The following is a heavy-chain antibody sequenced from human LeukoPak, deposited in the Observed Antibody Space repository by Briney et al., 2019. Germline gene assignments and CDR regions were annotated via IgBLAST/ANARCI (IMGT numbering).Heavy chain of an antibody. CDR1: GFTFSSYS. D-gene: IGHD2-2*02. Sequence: PGGSLRLSCAASGFTFSSYSMNWVRQAPGKGLEWVSYISSSSSTIYYADSVKGRFTISRDNAKNSLYLQMNSLRAEDTAVYYCAREFIPVVVPAAILLNYYYYYMDVWGKGTTVTVSS. V-gene: IGHV3-48*01. CDR3: AREFIPVVVPAAILLNYYYYYMDV. CDR2: ISSSSSTI. J-gene: IGHJ6*03.